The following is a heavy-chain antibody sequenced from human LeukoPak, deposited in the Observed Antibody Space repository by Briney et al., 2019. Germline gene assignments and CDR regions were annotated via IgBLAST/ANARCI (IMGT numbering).Heavy chain of an antibody. J-gene: IGHJ6*02. D-gene: IGHD3-10*01. CDR3: AKSGGEVFIYYYYGMDV. Sequence: GGSLRLSCAASGFTFSSYSMSWVRQAPGEGLEGVSAISGSGGSTYYADSVKGRFTISRDNSKNTLYLQMNSLRAEDTAVYYCAKSGGEVFIYYYYGMDVWGQGTTVTVSS. V-gene: IGHV3-23*01. CDR1: GFTFSSYS. CDR2: ISGSGGST.